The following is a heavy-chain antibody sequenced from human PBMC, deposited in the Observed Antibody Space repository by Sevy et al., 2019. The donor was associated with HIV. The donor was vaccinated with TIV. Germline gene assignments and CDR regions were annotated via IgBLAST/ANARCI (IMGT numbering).Heavy chain of an antibody. CDR1: GFTFDDYG. Sequence: GGSLRLSCAASGFTFDDYGMSWVRQVPGKGLERVSSINWNGGSTSYTDFVKGRFTISRDNAKNSLFLQVNSLRAEDTALYYCAREKSCGGACYYFDYWGQGVLVTVSS. CDR2: INWNGGST. D-gene: IGHD2-21*02. CDR3: AREKSCGGACYYFDY. J-gene: IGHJ4*02. V-gene: IGHV3-20*04.